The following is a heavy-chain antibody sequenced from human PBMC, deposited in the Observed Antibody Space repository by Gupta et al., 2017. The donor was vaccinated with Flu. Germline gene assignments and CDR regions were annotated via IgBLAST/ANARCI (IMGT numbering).Heavy chain of an antibody. CDR3: AKSRSVDIVATITGGYDY. CDR2: ISWNSGSI. J-gene: IGHJ4*02. Sequence: KGLEWVSGISWNSGSIGYADSVKGRFTISRDNAKNSLYLQMNSLRAEDTALYYCAKSRSVDIVATITGGYDYWGQGTLVTVSS. D-gene: IGHD5-12*01. V-gene: IGHV3-9*01.